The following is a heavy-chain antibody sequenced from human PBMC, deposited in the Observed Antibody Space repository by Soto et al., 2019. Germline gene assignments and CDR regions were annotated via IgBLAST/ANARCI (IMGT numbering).Heavy chain of an antibody. D-gene: IGHD1-1*01. CDR2: ISGSGGST. J-gene: IGHJ5*02. CDR1: GFTFSSYA. Sequence: GGSLRLSCAASGFTFSSYAMSWVRQAPGKGLEWVSAISGSGGSTYYADSVKGRFTISRDNSKNTLYLQMNSLRAEDTAVYYCAKDRSPKLEPRYNWFDPWGQGTLVTASS. V-gene: IGHV3-23*01. CDR3: AKDRSPKLEPRYNWFDP.